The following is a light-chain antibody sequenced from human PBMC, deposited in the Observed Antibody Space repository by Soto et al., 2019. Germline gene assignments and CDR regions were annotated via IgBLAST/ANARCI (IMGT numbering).Light chain of an antibody. CDR1: SSDIGAGYD. CDR3: QSYDTSLTGSYV. V-gene: IGLV1-40*01. J-gene: IGLJ1*01. Sequence: QSVLSQPPSVSGAPGQRVTISYTGSSSDIGAGYDVHWYQQLPGTAPKLLIYGNNNRPSGVPDRFSGSKSGTSASLAITGLQAEDEADYYCQSYDTSLTGSYVFGTGTKVTVL. CDR2: GNN.